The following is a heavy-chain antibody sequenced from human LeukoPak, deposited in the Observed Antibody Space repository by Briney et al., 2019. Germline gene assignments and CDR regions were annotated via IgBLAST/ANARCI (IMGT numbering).Heavy chain of an antibody. V-gene: IGHV1-18*04. CDR2: ISAYNGNT. D-gene: IGHD6-13*01. Sequence: ASVKVSCKASGYTFTSYGISWVRQAPGQGLEWMGWISAYNGNTNYAQKLQGRVTMTTDTSTSTAYMELRSLRSDDTAVYYCARDRWHSSTTGYNWFDPWGQGTLVTVSS. J-gene: IGHJ5*02. CDR1: GYTFTSYG. CDR3: ARDRWHSSTTGYNWFDP.